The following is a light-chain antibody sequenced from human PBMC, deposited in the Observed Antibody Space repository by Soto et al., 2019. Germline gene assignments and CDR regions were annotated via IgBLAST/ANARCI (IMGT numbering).Light chain of an antibody. V-gene: IGLV8-61*01. Sequence: QTVVTQEPSFSVSPGGTVTLTCGLSSGSVSTDYHPSWYQQTPGQAPRTLIYSTNTRSSGVPDRFSGSILGNKAALTITGAQADDESDYYCGLYLGSGIAVFGGGTKLTVL. CDR1: SGSVSTDYH. CDR2: STN. J-gene: IGLJ2*01. CDR3: GLYLGSGIAV.